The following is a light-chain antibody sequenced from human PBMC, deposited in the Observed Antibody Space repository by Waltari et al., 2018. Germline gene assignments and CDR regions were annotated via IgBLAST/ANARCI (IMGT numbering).Light chain of an antibody. CDR3: QQYYSYPLT. V-gene: IGKV1-8*01. J-gene: IGKJ3*01. CDR2: AAS. CDR1: QGISSY. Sequence: AIRLTQSPSSFSASTGDRVPITCLASQGISSYLAWYQQKPGKAPKLLIYAASTLQSGVPSRFSGSGSGTDFTLTISCLQSEDFATYYCQQYYSYPLTFGPGTKVDIK.